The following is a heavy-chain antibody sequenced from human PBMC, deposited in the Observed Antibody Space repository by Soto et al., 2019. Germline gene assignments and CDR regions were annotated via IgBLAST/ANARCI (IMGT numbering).Heavy chain of an antibody. CDR2: IWYDGSNK. Sequence: GSLRLSCAASGFTFSSYGMHWVRQAPGKGLEWVAVIWYDGSNKYYADSVKGRFTISRDNSKNTLYLQMNSLRAEDTAVYYCARDDCSSTSCYAAPFDIWGQGTMVTVSS. CDR3: ARDDCSSTSCYAAPFDI. D-gene: IGHD2-2*01. V-gene: IGHV3-33*01. J-gene: IGHJ3*02. CDR1: GFTFSSYG.